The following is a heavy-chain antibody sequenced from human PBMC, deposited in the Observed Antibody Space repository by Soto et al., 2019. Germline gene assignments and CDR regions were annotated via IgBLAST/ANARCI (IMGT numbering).Heavy chain of an antibody. CDR2: ISSSSSYI. CDR1: GFTFSSYS. D-gene: IGHD1-26*01. CDR3: ARDPGRVGATRYYYYGIDF. Sequence: LRLSCAASGFTFSSYSMNWVRQAPGKGLEWVSSISSSSSYIYYADSVKGRFTISRDNAKNSLYLQMNSLRAEDTAVYYCARDPGRVGATRYYYYGIDFWVQGTTVTVSS. V-gene: IGHV3-21*01. J-gene: IGHJ6*02.